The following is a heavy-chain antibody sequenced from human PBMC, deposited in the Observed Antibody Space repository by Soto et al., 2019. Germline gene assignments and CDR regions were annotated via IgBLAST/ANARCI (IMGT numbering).Heavy chain of an antibody. CDR2: ISYDGSNK. D-gene: IGHD5-12*01. J-gene: IGHJ3*02. CDR1: GFTFSSYG. CDR3: AKDNGSGCDWLRVGDASDI. Sequence: QVQLVESGGGVVQPGRSLRLSCAASGFTFSSYGMHWVRQAPGKGLEWVAVISYDGSNKYYADSVKGRLTISRDNSMNXLXRQMNSLRGEDTAVYYCAKDNGSGCDWLRVGDASDIWGQGTMVTVSS. V-gene: IGHV3-30*18.